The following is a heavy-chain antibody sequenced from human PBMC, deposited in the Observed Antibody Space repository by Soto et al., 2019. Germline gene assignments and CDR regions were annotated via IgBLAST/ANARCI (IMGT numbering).Heavy chain of an antibody. CDR2: ISGSGNDA. V-gene: IGHV3-23*01. CDR1: VFPCRPDA. Sequence: RPLSLSSAASVFPCRPDAKSCVRQTRGKGLEWVSAISGSGNDASYADSVRGRFTISRDNSRDTLYLQMNSLRADDTAVYYCGKERRGSGWFFCYYWGQG. D-gene: IGHD6-19*01. CDR3: GKERRGSGWFFCYY. J-gene: IGHJ4*02.